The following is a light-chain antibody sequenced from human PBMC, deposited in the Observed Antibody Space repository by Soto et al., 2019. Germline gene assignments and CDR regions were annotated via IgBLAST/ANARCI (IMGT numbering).Light chain of an antibody. CDR2: ETS. CDR1: QNSNSY. V-gene: IGKV1-39*01. Sequence: DIQMTQSPSSLSASVGDRLTITCRASQNSNSYLNWYQAKPGKAPKLLIYETSSLQSGVPSRFSGSGSGTDFTLTMSSLQAEDFATYYCQQSYSTPYTFGQGTKLEIK. J-gene: IGKJ2*01. CDR3: QQSYSTPYT.